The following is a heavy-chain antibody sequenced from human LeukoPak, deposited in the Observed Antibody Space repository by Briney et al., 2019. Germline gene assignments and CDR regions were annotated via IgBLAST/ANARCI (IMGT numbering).Heavy chain of an antibody. CDR1: GFTFSSYG. J-gene: IGHJ4*02. CDR2: IWYDGSNK. D-gene: IGHD3-10*01. Sequence: GGSLRLSCAASGFTFSSYGMHWVRQAPGKGLEWVAVIWYDGSNKYYADSVKGRFTISRDNTKNTLYLQMNSLRAEDTAVYYCAREAEELLWFGDLADSWGQGTQVTVSS. V-gene: IGHV3-33*01. CDR3: AREAEELLWFGDLADS.